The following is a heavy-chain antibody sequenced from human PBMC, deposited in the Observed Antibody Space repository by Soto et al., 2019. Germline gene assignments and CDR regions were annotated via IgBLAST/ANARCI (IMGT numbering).Heavy chain of an antibody. J-gene: IGHJ6*02. D-gene: IGHD1-26*01. Sequence: QVQLVQSGAEVKKPGASVKVSCKASGYTFTSYGISWVRQAPGQGLEWMGWISAYNGNTNYAQKLQGRVTMTTDTATSTAYMELRSLRSDDTAVYYCAREALLRLYYYYGMDVWGQGTTVTVSS. CDR1: GYTFTSYG. CDR3: AREALLRLYYYYGMDV. V-gene: IGHV1-18*01. CDR2: ISAYNGNT.